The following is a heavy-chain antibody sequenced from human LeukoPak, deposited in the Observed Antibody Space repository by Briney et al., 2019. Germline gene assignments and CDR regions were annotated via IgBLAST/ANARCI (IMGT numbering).Heavy chain of an antibody. D-gene: IGHD3-22*01. CDR3: AREHLYYYDSSGFDY. J-gene: IGHJ4*02. Sequence: SETLSLTCTVSGGSISSSSYYWGWIRQPPGKGLEWIGSIYYSGSTYYNPSLKSRVPISVDTSKNQFSLKLSSVTAADTAVYYCAREHLYYYDSSGFDYWGQGTLVTVSS. CDR1: GGSISSSSYY. CDR2: IYYSGST. V-gene: IGHV4-39*02.